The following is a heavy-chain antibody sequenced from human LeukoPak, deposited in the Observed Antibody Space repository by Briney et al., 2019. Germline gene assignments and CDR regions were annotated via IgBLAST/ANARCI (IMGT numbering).Heavy chain of an antibody. J-gene: IGHJ3*02. CDR3: ATDDYGDSYAFDI. CDR2: IYYSGST. Sequence: SETLSLTCAVSGGSISSGGYSWSWIRQPPGKGLEWIGSIYYSGSTYFYPSLKSRVTISVDTSKNQFSLKLSSVTAADTAVYYCATDDYGDSYAFDIWGQGTMVTVSS. CDR1: GGSISSGGYS. V-gene: IGHV4-39*01. D-gene: IGHD4-17*01.